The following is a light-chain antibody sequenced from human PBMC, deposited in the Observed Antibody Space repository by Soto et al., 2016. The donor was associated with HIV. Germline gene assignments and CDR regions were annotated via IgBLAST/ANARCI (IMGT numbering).Light chain of an antibody. Sequence: SYELTQPPSVSVAPGKTARITCEGNNIGTKSVHWYQQKSDQAPVLVVYDDSDRPSGIPERFSGSNSGSAATLTISRAEAGDEADYYCQVWHSGGDNYVFGPGTKVTVL. CDR3: QVWHSGGDNYV. CDR2: DDS. J-gene: IGLJ1*01. V-gene: IGLV3-21*03. CDR1: NIGTKS.